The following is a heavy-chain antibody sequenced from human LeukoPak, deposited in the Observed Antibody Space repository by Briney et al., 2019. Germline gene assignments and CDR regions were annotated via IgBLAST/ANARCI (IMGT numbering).Heavy chain of an antibody. CDR1: GGSFSGYY. J-gene: IGHJ4*02. Sequence: PSETLSLTCAVYGGSFSGYYWSWIRQPPGKGLEWIGEINHSGSTNYNPSLKSRVTISVDTSKNQFSLKLSSVTAADTAVYYCARESSGWPIDYWGQGTLVTVSS. V-gene: IGHV4-34*01. D-gene: IGHD6-19*01. CDR3: ARESSGWPIDY. CDR2: INHSGST.